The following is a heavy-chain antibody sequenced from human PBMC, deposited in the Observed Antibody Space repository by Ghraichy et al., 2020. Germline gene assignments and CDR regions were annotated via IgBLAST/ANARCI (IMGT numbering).Heavy chain of an antibody. CDR1: GIAFSRYW. CDR3: AADSPWLPDSSGRTGWFDP. D-gene: IGHD3-22*01. CDR2: INRDGSTT. V-gene: IGHV3-74*01. Sequence: GGSLRLSCAASGIAFSRYWFHWVRQAPGKGLVWVSRINRDGSTTSYADSVTGRFTISRDDAKNTLYLQMSSLRAEDTAVYYCAADSPWLPDSSGRTGWFDPWGEGTLVTVSS. J-gene: IGHJ5*02.